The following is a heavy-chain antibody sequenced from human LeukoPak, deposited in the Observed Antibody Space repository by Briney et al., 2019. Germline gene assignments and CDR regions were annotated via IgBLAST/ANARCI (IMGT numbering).Heavy chain of an antibody. CDR3: ALLAVASDFDY. J-gene: IGHJ4*02. CDR1: GFDFNTYG. Sequence: GGSLRLSCVASGFDFNTYGMNWVRQAPGKGLEWVSNIGSSGTTIYYADSVKGRFSISRDNAKSSLYLQMNSLRVEDTAVYYCALLAVASDFDYWGQGALVTVSS. V-gene: IGHV3-48*04. CDR2: IGSSGTTI. D-gene: IGHD6-19*01.